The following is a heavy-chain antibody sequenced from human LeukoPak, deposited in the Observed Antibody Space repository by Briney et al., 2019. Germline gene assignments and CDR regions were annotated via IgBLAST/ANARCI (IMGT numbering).Heavy chain of an antibody. Sequence: GGSLRLSCAASGFTFISYAMHWVRQAPGKGLEWVAVISYDGSNKYYADSVKGRFTISRDNSKNTLYLQMNSLRAEDTAVYYCARLPPSVFGVGTGDFDYWGQGTLVTVSS. V-gene: IGHV3-30*04. D-gene: IGHD2-8*02. J-gene: IGHJ4*02. CDR1: GFTFISYA. CDR3: ARLPPSVFGVGTGDFDY. CDR2: ISYDGSNK.